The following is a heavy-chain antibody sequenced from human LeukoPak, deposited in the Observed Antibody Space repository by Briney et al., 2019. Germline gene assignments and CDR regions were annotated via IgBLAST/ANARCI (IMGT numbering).Heavy chain of an antibody. CDR1: GFTFDDYA. V-gene: IGHV3-43*02. D-gene: IGHD3-10*01. CDR2: ISGDGGST. Sequence: GGSLRLSCAASGFTFDDYAMHWVRQAPGKGLEWVSLISGDGGSTYYADSVKGRFTISRDNAKNSLYLQMNSLRAEDTAVYYCARDLRRYYGSGSSDYWGQGTLVTVSS. J-gene: IGHJ4*02. CDR3: ARDLRRYYGSGSSDY.